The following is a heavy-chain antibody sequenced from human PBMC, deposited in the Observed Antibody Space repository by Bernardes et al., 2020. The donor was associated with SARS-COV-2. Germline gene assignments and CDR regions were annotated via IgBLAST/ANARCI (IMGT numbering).Heavy chain of an antibody. Sequence: SEPLSLTCTVSGGSISSYYWSWIRQPPGKGLEWIGYIYYSGSTNYNPSLKSRVTISVDTSKNQFSLKLSSVTAADTAVYYCARNPPHCSSTSCYMGRDYYMDVWGKGTTVTVSS. D-gene: IGHD2-2*02. J-gene: IGHJ6*03. CDR1: GGSISSYY. CDR3: ARNPPHCSSTSCYMGRDYYMDV. CDR2: IYYSGST. V-gene: IGHV4-59*08.